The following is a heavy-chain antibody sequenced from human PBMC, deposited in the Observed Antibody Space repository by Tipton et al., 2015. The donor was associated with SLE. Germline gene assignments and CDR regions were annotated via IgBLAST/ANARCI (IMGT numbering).Heavy chain of an antibody. CDR1: GFTFSSYG. Sequence: SLRLSCAASGFTFSSYGMHWVRQAPGKGLEWVAFIRYDGSNKYYADSVKGRFTISRDNSKNTLYLQMNSLRAEDTAVYYCAKVVVYSSSFPLHYWGQGTLVTVSS. J-gene: IGHJ4*02. D-gene: IGHD6-6*01. CDR2: IRYDGSNK. CDR3: AKVVVYSSSFPLHY. V-gene: IGHV3-30*02.